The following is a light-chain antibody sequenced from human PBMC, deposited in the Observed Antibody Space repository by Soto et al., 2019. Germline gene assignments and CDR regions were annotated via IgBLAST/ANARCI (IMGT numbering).Light chain of an antibody. J-gene: IGLJ1*01. Sequence: QSVLTQPRSVSGSPGQSVTISCTGTSSDVGGYNYVSWYQQHPGKAPKLMIYDVSKRPSGVPDRFSGSKSGNTASLTISGLQAEDEADYYCSSYAGSSNVFGTGTKVTVL. CDR1: SSDVGGYNY. CDR2: DVS. CDR3: SSYAGSSNV. V-gene: IGLV2-11*01.